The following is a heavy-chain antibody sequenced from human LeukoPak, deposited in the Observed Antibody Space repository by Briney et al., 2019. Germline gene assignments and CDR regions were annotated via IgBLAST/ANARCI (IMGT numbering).Heavy chain of an antibody. CDR2: IRYDGSNH. D-gene: IGHD7-27*01. J-gene: IGHJ4*02. CDR1: GFTFSGYG. CDR3: AKDLAWGFDY. V-gene: IGHV3-30*02. Sequence: PGGSLRLSCAASGFTFSGYGMHWVRQAPGKGLEWATFIRYDGSNHNYADSVKGRFTISRDNFKNTLYLQMNSLRPEDTALYYCAKDLAWGFDYWGQGTLVTVSS.